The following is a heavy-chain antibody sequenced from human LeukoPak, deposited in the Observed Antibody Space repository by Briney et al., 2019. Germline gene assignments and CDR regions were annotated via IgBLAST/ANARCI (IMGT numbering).Heavy chain of an antibody. CDR2: IKSKTDGGTT. D-gene: IGHD3-22*01. Sequence: PGGSLRLSCAASGFTFSNAWLTWVRQAPAKGLEWVGRIKSKTDGGTTDYAAPVKGRYIISSDDSKNKLYLQMNSLKTEDTAVYYCTIDLDYYDSSGYYSQSDFDYWGQGTLVAVSS. J-gene: IGHJ4*02. V-gene: IGHV3-15*01. CDR1: GFTFSNAW. CDR3: TIDLDYYDSSGYYSQSDFDY.